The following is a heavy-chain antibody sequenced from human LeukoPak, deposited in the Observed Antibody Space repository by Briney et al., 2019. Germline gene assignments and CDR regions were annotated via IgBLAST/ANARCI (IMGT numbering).Heavy chain of an antibody. CDR2: TYYRSKWYN. D-gene: IGHD3-16*01. CDR1: GDSVSTNIAA. CDR3: ARGLLRGPNWFDP. Sequence: SQTLSLTCAISGDSVSTNIAAWNWIRQSPSRGLEWLGRTYYRSKWYNDYALSVKSRITINPDTSKNQFSLQLNSVTPEDTAVYYCARGLLRGPNWFDPWGQGTLVTVSS. V-gene: IGHV6-1*01. J-gene: IGHJ5*02.